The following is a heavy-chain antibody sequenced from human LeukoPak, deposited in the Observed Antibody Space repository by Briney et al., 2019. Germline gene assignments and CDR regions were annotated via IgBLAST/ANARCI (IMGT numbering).Heavy chain of an antibody. CDR3: ARAWSYSTGWYNY. J-gene: IGHJ4*02. Sequence: GGSLRLSCAASGFTFSSYWMSWVRQAPGKGLEWVANIKQDGSEKYYVDSVKGRFTISRDNAKNSLYLQMNSLRVEDTAVYYCARAWSYSTGWYNYWGQGTLVTVSS. CDR1: GFTFSSYW. V-gene: IGHV3-7*04. CDR2: IKQDGSEK. D-gene: IGHD6-19*01.